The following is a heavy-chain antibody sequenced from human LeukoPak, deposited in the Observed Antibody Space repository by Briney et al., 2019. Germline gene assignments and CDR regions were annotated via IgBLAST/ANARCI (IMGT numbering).Heavy chain of an antibody. CDR2: INPNSGGT. J-gene: IGHJ3*02. D-gene: IGHD4-23*01. Sequence: ASVKVSCKASGYTFTGYYMHWVRQAPGQGLEWMGWINPNSGGTNYAQKFQGRVTMTRDTSTSTVYMELSSLRSEDTAVYYCARTTGPMTTVATGAFDIWGQGTMVTVSS. CDR3: ARTTGPMTTVATGAFDI. V-gene: IGHV1-2*02. CDR1: GYTFTGYY.